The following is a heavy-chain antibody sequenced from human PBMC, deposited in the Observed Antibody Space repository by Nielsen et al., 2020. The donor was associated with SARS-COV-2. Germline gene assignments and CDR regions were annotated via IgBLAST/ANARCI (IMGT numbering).Heavy chain of an antibody. CDR1: GGSISSYY. J-gene: IGHJ4*02. D-gene: IGHD3-3*01. CDR2: IYYSGST. Sequence: SETLSLTCIVSGGSISSYYWSWIRQPPGKGLEWIGYIYYSGSTNYNPSLKSRVTISVDTSKNQFSLKLSSVTAADTAVYYCARHWGGYYSSFDYWGQGTLVTVSS. V-gene: IGHV4-59*08. CDR3: ARHWGGYYSSFDY.